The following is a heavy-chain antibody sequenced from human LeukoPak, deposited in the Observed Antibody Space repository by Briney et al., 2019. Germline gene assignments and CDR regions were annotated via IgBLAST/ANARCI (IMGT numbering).Heavy chain of an antibody. V-gene: IGHV4-39*01. D-gene: IGHD4-23*01. J-gene: IGHJ4*02. CDR1: GGSISSSSYY. CDR3: ARWSAVVTRHHYFDY. CDR2: IYYSGST. Sequence: PSETLSLTFTVSGGSISSSSYYWGWIRQPPGKGLEWIGSIYYSGSTYYNPSLKGRVTISVDTSKNQFSLKLSSVTAADTAVYYCARWSAVVTRHHYFDYWGQGTLVTVSS.